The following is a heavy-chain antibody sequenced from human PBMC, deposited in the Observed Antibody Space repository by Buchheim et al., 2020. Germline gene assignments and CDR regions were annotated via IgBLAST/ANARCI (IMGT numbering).Heavy chain of an antibody. Sequence: QVQLVQSGAEVKKPGASVKVSCKASGYTFTSYDINWVRQATGQGLEWMGWMSSNSGNTCYADKVQGRVTMTRTPSINTAYMELRSLRSEDTAVYYCARVGEDIVLVPAAIDRNYYYYGMDVWGQGTT. J-gene: IGHJ6*02. CDR1: GYTFTSYD. D-gene: IGHD2-2*01. V-gene: IGHV1-8*02. CDR2: MSSNSGNT. CDR3: ARVGEDIVLVPAAIDRNYYYYGMDV.